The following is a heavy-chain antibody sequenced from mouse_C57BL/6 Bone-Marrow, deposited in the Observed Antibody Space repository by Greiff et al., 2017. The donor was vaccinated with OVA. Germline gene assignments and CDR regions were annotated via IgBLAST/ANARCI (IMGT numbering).Heavy chain of an antibody. V-gene: IGHV5-16*01. CDR3: ARGYGSSYFDY. J-gene: IGHJ2*01. D-gene: IGHD1-1*01. CDR1: GFTFSDYY. CDR2: INYDGSST. Sequence: EVKLMESEGGLVQPGSSMKLSCTASGFTFSDYYMAWVRQVPEKGLEWVANINYDGSSTYYLDSLKSRFIISRDNAKNILYLQMSSLKSEDTATYYCARGYGSSYFDYWGQGTTLTVSS.